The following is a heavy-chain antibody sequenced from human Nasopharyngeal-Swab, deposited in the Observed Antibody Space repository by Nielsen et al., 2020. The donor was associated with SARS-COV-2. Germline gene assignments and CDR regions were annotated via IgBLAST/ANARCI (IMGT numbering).Heavy chain of an antibody. CDR1: GGSISRSQW. Sequence: ETLSLTCAVSGGSISRSQWWTWVRLAPGKGLEWVSSISDGGDSTFYADSVKGRFTISRDNSENTLYLQMSSLRADDTAVYYCAKLAVTVYWYFDVWGPGTLLTVSS. CDR3: AKLAVTVYWYFDV. CDR2: ISDGGDST. J-gene: IGHJ2*01. V-gene: IGHV3-23*01.